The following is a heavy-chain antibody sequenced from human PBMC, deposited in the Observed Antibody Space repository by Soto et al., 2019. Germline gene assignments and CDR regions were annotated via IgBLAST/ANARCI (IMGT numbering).Heavy chain of an antibody. Sequence: PGGSLRLSCEASGFTFSDLWMHWVRQAPGTGLVWVSRINSDGSNQVYADSVKGRFTISRDNAKNTLYLQMNSLRVEDTAVYYSVRDPLPYGTVYEHWGQGTQVTVSS. D-gene: IGHD3-10*01. CDR1: GFTFSDLW. CDR3: VRDPLPYGTVYEH. V-gene: IGHV3-74*01. CDR2: INSDGSNQ. J-gene: IGHJ4*02.